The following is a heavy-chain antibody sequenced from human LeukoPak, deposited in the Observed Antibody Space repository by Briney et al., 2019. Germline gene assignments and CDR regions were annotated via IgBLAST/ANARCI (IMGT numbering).Heavy chain of an antibody. D-gene: IGHD3-10*01. CDR3: ARVGGQLLWFGELYYYYGMDV. CDR1: GYTFTSYG. Sequence: GASVKVSCKASGYTFTSYGISWVRQAPGQGLEWMGWISAYNGNTNYAQKLQGRVTMTTDTSTSTAYMELRSLRSDDTAVYYCARVGGQLLWFGELYYYYGMDVWGQGTTVTVSS. J-gene: IGHJ6*02. V-gene: IGHV1-18*01. CDR2: ISAYNGNT.